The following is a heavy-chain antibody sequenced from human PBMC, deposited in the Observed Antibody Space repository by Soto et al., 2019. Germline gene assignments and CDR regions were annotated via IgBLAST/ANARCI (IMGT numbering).Heavy chain of an antibody. CDR1: GGSISSYY. J-gene: IGHJ4*02. CDR3: ARGSGYSSSWYGFDY. V-gene: IGHV4-59*01. Sequence: RSLTCTVSGGSISSYYWSWIRQPPGKGLEWIGYIYYSGSTNYNPSLKSRVTISVDTSKNQFSLKLSSVTAADTAVYFCARGSGYSSSWYGFDYWGQGTLVTVSS. CDR2: IYYSGST. D-gene: IGHD6-13*01.